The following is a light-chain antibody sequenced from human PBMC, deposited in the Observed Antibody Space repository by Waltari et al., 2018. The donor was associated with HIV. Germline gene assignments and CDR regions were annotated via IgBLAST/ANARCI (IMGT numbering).Light chain of an antibody. Sequence: QSALTQPPSASGSPGQSVNMSCTGATSDIHDYNFISWYQHYSGKAPKLLIFEATKRPAGVPDRFSGSRSGNTASLIGSGLQAEDEAVYFCSSFAGSNKLFGGGTKLTVL. CDR3: SSFAGSNKL. J-gene: IGLJ2*01. CDR2: EAT. CDR1: TSDIHDYNF. V-gene: IGLV2-8*01.